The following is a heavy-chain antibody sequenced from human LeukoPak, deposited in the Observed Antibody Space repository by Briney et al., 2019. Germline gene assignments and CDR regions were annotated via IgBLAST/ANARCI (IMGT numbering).Heavy chain of an antibody. V-gene: IGHV1-18*01. Sequence: ASVKVSCKASGYIFTSYDISWVRQAPGQGLEWMGWISTYNVKTNYAQKLQGRVTMTTDTSTSTAYMELRSLRSDDTAVYYCARGSPLGHYWGQGTLVTVSP. CDR2: ISTYNVKT. CDR3: ARGSPLGHY. J-gene: IGHJ4*02. CDR1: GYIFTSYD.